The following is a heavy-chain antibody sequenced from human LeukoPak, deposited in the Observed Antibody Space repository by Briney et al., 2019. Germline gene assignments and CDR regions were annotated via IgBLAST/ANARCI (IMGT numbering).Heavy chain of an antibody. V-gene: IGHV3-7*03. D-gene: IGHD6-6*01. Sequence: QPGGSLRLSCAVSGFTLSGFWMSWSRQAPGKGLEWVASINSDGSEGYYADVVKGRFTISRDNAKNSLYLQINSLRAEDTAVYYCARDLHSIKLVYWGQGTLVTVSP. J-gene: IGHJ4*02. CDR1: GFTLSGFW. CDR2: INSDGSEG. CDR3: ARDLHSIKLVY.